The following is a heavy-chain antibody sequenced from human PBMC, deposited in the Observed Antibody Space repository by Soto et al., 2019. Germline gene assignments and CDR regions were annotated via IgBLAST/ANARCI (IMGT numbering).Heavy chain of an antibody. Sequence: SETLSLTCAVSGGSISSNNWWTWVRQPPGKGLEWIGEVSHSGSTNHNYNPSFKRRVTISVDKSKNQFSLNLTSVTAADTAVYYCATSAGPFPLDYWGQGALVTVSS. CDR1: GGSISSNNW. CDR2: VSHSGST. CDR3: ATSAGPFPLDY. J-gene: IGHJ4*02. V-gene: IGHV4-4*02.